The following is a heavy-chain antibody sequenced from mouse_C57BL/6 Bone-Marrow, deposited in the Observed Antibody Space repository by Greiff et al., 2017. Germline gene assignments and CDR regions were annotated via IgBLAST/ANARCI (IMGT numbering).Heavy chain of an antibody. V-gene: IGHV1-52*01. CDR1: GYTFTSYW. J-gene: IGHJ4*01. CDR2: IDPSDSET. CDR3: AREGLKRAMDY. D-gene: IGHD1-3*01. Sequence: QVQLQQPGAELVRPGSSVKLSCKASGYTFTSYWMHRVKQRPIQGLEWIGNIDPSDSETHYNQKFKDKATLTVDKSSSTAYMQLSSLTSEDSAVYDCAREGLKRAMDYWGQGTSVTVSS.